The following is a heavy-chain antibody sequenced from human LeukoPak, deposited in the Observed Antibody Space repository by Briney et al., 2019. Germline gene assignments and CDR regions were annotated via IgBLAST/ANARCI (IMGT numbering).Heavy chain of an antibody. Sequence: SETLSLTCTVSGGSISSGSYYWSWIRQPAGKGLEWIGRIYTSGSTNYNPSLKSRVTISVDTSKNQFSLKLSSVTAADTAVYYCAREREDQLYYYYMDVWGKGTTVTVSS. CDR1: GGSISSGSYY. D-gene: IGHD2-2*01. V-gene: IGHV4-61*02. CDR2: IYTSGST. CDR3: AREREDQLYYYYMDV. J-gene: IGHJ6*03.